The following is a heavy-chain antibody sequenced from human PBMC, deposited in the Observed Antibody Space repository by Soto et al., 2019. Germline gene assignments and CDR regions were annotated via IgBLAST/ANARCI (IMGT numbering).Heavy chain of an antibody. D-gene: IGHD5-12*01. V-gene: IGHV3-23*01. Sequence: EVHLLESGGDLVQPGGSLRPSRTASGLTFSTYAMSWVRPAPGKGLEGVSANGGRGTGGRTYYADSVKGRFTISRDNSKNTVYLQMNSLRADDTAVYYCAKSPGGLDGYNSDYYGMDVWGQGTTVTVSS. J-gene: IGHJ6*02. CDR3: AKSPGGLDGYNSDYYGMDV. CDR1: GLTFSTYA. CDR2: NGGRGTGGRT.